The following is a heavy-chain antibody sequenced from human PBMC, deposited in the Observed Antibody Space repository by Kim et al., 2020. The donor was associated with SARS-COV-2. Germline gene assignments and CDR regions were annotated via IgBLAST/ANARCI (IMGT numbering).Heavy chain of an antibody. CDR2: ISAYNGNT. Sequence: ASVKVSCKASGYTFTSYGISWVRQAPGQGLEWMGWISAYNGNTNYVQKLQGRVTMTTDTSTSTAYMELRSLRSDDTAVYYCARKGLTTYTGAFDIWGQGTMVTVSS. CDR3: ARKGLTTYTGAFDI. CDR1: GYTFTSYG. J-gene: IGHJ3*02. D-gene: IGHD4-4*01. V-gene: IGHV1-18*04.